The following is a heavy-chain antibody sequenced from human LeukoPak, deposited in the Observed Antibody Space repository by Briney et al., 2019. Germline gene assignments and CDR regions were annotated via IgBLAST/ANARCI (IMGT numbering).Heavy chain of an antibody. Sequence: SETLSLTCAVYGGSFSGYYWSWIRQPPGKGLEWIGEINHSGSTNYNPSLKSRVTISVDTSKNQFSLKLSSVTAADTAVYYCARGRRIGPWGQGTLVTVSS. CDR3: ARGRRIGP. CDR2: INHSGST. V-gene: IGHV4-34*01. D-gene: IGHD2-15*01. CDR1: GGSFSGYY. J-gene: IGHJ5*02.